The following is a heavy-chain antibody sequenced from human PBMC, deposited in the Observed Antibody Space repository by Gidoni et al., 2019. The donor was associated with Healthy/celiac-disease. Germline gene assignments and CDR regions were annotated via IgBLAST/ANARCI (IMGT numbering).Heavy chain of an antibody. V-gene: IGHV4-59*01. D-gene: IGHD6-13*01. CDR1: GGSISSYY. CDR2: IYYSGST. Sequence: QVQLQESGPGLVKPSETLSLTCTVSGGSISSYYWSWIRQPPGKGLEWIGYIYYSGSTNYNPSLKSRVTIAVDTTKNQFSLKLSSVTAADTAVYYGAREVAAAATRYFDLWGRGTLVTVSS. CDR3: AREVAAAATRYFDL. J-gene: IGHJ2*01.